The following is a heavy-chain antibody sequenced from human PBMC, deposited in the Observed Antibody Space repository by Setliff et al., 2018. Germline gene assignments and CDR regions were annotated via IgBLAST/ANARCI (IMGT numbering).Heavy chain of an antibody. CDR1: GFTFTNAW. Sequence: PGGSLRLSCAASGFTFTNAWMTWVRQAPGKGLEWVGRIKSKNDGGTADYAASVKGRFTISRDDSKSIAYLQMNSLKTEDTAVYYCTRERPYHYDSSGYVWYFDLWGRGTLVTVSS. J-gene: IGHJ2*01. CDR3: TRERPYHYDSSGYVWYFDL. V-gene: IGHV3-15*01. D-gene: IGHD3-22*01. CDR2: IKSKNDGGTA.